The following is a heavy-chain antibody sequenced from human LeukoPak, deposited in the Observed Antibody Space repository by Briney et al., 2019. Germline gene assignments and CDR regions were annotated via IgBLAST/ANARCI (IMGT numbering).Heavy chain of an antibody. Sequence: GGSLRLSCAASGFTFTVYWMSWVRQAPGKGLEWLANINKEGSDQYYVDSVKGRFTISRDNAKNTVYLQMNSLRAEDTAVYYCARHYGDAFDIWGQGTMVTVSS. J-gene: IGHJ3*02. D-gene: IGHD4-17*01. CDR3: ARHYGDAFDI. CDR2: INKEGSDQ. CDR1: GFTFTVYW. V-gene: IGHV3-7*04.